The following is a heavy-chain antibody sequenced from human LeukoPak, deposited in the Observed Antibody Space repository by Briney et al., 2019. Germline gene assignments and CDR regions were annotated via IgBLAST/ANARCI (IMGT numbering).Heavy chain of an antibody. CDR2: ISSSSNYI. J-gene: IGHJ3*02. Sequence: PGGSLRLSCAASGLTFSSYSMNWVRQAPGKGLEWVSCISSSSNYIYYADSVKGRFTISRDNAKNSLYLQMNSLRAEDTAVYYCARGGAAGGIDAFDIWGQGTMVTVSS. V-gene: IGHV3-21*01. CDR1: GLTFSSYS. CDR3: ARGGAAGGIDAFDI. D-gene: IGHD6-13*01.